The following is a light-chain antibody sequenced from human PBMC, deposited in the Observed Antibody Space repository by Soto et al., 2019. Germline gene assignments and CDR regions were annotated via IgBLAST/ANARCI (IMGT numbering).Light chain of an antibody. J-gene: IGLJ2*01. Sequence: QSVLTQPPSASGTPGQRVTISCSGSSSNIGSSTVSWYQQLPGTAPKLLMYGKNQRPSGVPDRFSGSKSGTSASLAISGLQSEDEADYYCASWDDSRNGVVFGGGTKLTVL. V-gene: IGLV1-44*01. CDR2: GKN. CDR1: SSNIGSST. CDR3: ASWDDSRNGVV.